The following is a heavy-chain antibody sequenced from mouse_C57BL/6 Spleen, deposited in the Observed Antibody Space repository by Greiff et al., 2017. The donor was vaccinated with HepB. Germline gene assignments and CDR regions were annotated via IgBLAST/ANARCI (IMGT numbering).Heavy chain of an antibody. CDR2: IYPGSGNT. J-gene: IGHJ4*01. D-gene: IGHD2-4*01. CDR3: AKSGAYDYDDGDAMDY. CDR1: GYTFPDYY. V-gene: IGHV1-76*01. Sequence: QVQLQQSGAELVRPGASVKLSCKASGYTFPDYYINWVKQRPGQGLEWIARIYPGSGNTYYNEKFKGKATLTAEKSSSTAYMQLSSLTSEDSAVYFCAKSGAYDYDDGDAMDYWGQGTSVTVSS.